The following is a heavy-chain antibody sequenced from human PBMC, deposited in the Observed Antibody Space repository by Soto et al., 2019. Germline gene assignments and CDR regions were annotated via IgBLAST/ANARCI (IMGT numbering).Heavy chain of an antibody. CDR3: AISGYDYYYYGMDV. CDR1: GGSISSSNW. CDR2: IYHSGST. Sequence: KTSETLSLTCAVSGGSISSSNWWTWVRQPPGKGLEWIGEIYHSGSTNYNPSLESRVTLFVDKSKNQFSLKLSSVTAADTAVYYCAISGYDYYYYGMDVWGQGTTVTVSS. J-gene: IGHJ6*02. D-gene: IGHD5-12*01. V-gene: IGHV4-4*02.